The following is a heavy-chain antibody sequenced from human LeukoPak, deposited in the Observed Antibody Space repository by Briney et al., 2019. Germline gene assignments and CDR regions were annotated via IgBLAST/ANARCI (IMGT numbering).Heavy chain of an antibody. Sequence: GPVKVSCKAAGYTFTAYYMHWVRQAPGQGLEWMGIINPSGGSTSYAQKFQGRVTMTRDTSTSTVYMELSSLRSEDTAVYYCAREGPIHYDSSGYFGYDAFDIWGQGTMVTVSS. J-gene: IGHJ3*02. CDR2: INPSGGST. CDR3: AREGPIHYDSSGYFGYDAFDI. V-gene: IGHV1-46*01. D-gene: IGHD3-22*01. CDR1: GYTFTAYY.